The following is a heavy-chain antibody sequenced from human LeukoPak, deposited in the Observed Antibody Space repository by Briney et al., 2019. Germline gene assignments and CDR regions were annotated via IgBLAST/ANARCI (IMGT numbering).Heavy chain of an antibody. Sequence: SETLSLTCTVSGVSISTSTYYWAWIRQPPGKGLEWIGIMFYRGSTYYNASPKSRVTISVDTSKNQFSLNLSSVTASDTAIFYCARQGGWGGAASLIEYWGQGTLVTVSS. V-gene: IGHV4-39*01. CDR2: MFYRGST. D-gene: IGHD1-26*01. CDR3: ARQGGWGGAASLIEY. J-gene: IGHJ4*02. CDR1: GVSISTSTYY.